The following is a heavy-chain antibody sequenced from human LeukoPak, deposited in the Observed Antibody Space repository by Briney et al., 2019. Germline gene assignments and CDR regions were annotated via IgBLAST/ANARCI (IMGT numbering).Heavy chain of an antibody. CDR1: GGSISSSSYY. CDR2: IYYSGST. V-gene: IGHV4-39*01. D-gene: IGHD1-26*01. J-gene: IGHJ4*02. CDR3: ARGRYIGSYFDY. Sequence: PSETLSLTCTVSGGSISSSSYYWGWIRQPPGKGLESIGSIYYSGSTYYNPSLKSRVTISVDTSKNQFSLKLSSVTAADTAVYYCARGRYIGSYFDYWGQGTLVTVSS.